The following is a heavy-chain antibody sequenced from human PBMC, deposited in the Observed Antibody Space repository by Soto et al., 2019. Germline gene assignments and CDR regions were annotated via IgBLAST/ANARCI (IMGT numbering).Heavy chain of an antibody. J-gene: IGHJ4*02. CDR1: GYTFTSYA. D-gene: IGHD6-19*01. CDR2: INAGNGNT. V-gene: IGHV1-3*01. CDR3: ARGPRYSSGPYYFDY. Sequence: ASVKVSCKASGYTFTSYAMHWVRQAPGQRLEWMGWINAGNGNTKYSQKFQGRVTITRDTSASTAYMELSSLRSEETAVYYCARGPRYSSGPYYFDYWGQGTLVTVSS.